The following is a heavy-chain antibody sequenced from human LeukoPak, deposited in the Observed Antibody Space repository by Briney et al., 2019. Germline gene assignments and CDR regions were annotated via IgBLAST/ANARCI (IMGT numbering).Heavy chain of an antibody. D-gene: IGHD5-24*01. J-gene: IGHJ4*02. CDR3: VRGRDGSF. Sequence: GGSLRLSCATSGFFFNSFWMTWVRQAPGKGLEWVANIKYDDSEKYLVESVKGRFTISRDNARNSLFLQMDSLRVEDTAVYYCVRGRDGSFWGRGTQVTVSS. CDR1: GFFFNSFW. V-gene: IGHV3-7*01. CDR2: IKYDDSEK.